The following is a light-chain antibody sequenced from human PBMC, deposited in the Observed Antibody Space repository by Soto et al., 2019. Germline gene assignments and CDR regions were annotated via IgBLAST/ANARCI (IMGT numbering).Light chain of an antibody. CDR2: EVC. J-gene: IGKJ5*01. CDR3: MQSTQLPPT. V-gene: IGKV2D-29*02. CDR1: QSLLHITGESF. Sequence: DVVMTQTPLSLSVAPGQPASISCKSSQSLLHITGESFLFWYLQKPGQSPQLLIYEVCTRVSGVPDRFSGSGSGTDFTLEISLVETDDVGIYYCMQSTQLPPTFGQGTRLEIK.